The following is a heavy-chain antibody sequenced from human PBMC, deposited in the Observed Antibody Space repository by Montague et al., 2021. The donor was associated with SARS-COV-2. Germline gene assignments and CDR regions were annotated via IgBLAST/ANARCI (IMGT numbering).Heavy chain of an antibody. V-gene: IGHV4-34*01. Sequence: SETLSLTCAVYGGSFSGYYWSWIRQPPGKGLEWIGEINHSGSTNYNPSXXSGVTISVDTSKNQFSLKLSSVTAADTAVYYCARARQDVIVPALGIGAYYYYYYMDVWGKGTTVTVSS. CDR2: INHSGST. D-gene: IGHD2-2*01. CDR1: GGSFSGYY. CDR3: ARARQDVIVPALGIGAYYYYYYMDV. J-gene: IGHJ6*03.